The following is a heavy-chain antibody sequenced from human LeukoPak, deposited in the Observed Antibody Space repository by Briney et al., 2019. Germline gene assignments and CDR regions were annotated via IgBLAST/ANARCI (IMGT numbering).Heavy chain of an antibody. Sequence: ASVKVSCKASGYTFTSYDINWVRQATGQGLEWMGWMNPNSGNTGYAQKFQGRVTMTRNTSISTAYMELSRLRSDDTAVYYCARGYWRVPTPDYWGQGTLVTVSS. J-gene: IGHJ4*02. V-gene: IGHV1-8*01. D-gene: IGHD2-2*01. CDR3: ARGYWRVPTPDY. CDR1: GYTFTSYD. CDR2: MNPNSGNT.